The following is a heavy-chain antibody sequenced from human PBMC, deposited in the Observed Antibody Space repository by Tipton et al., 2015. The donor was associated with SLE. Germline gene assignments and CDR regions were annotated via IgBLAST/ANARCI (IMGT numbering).Heavy chain of an antibody. Sequence: QSGAEVKKPGASVKVSCKASGYTFTSFDINWVRQATGQGLEWMGWMNPNSGNTGYAQKFQGRVTMTRNTSISTAYMELSSLRSEDAAVYYCARDGGVVRGAKGWFDPWGQGTLVTVSS. J-gene: IGHJ5*02. CDR2: MNPNSGNT. V-gene: IGHV1-8*01. CDR3: ARDGGVVRGAKGWFDP. D-gene: IGHD3-10*01. CDR1: GYTFTSFD.